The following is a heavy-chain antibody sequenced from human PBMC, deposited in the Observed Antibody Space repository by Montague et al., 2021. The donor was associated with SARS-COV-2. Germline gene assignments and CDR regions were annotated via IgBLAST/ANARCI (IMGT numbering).Heavy chain of an antibody. CDR2: INPSGST. D-gene: IGHD2-21*02. CDR1: GPSFGGYY. J-gene: IGHJ5*02. Sequence: SETLSLTCAVSGPSFGGYYWGWIRQPPGKELGWIGEINPSGSTNYNPSLKSRVTISVDTSKNQFSLKLSSVTAADTAVYYCARRSRVVTAIWALRTSLSSWFDPWGQGTLVTVSS. V-gene: IGHV4-34*01. CDR3: ARRSRVVTAIWALRTSLSSWFDP.